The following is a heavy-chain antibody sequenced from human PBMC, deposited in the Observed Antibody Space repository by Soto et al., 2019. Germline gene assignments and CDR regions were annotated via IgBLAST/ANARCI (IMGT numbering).Heavy chain of an antibody. V-gene: IGHV1-3*01. Sequence: ASVKVSCKASGYTFTSYAMHWVRQAPGQRLEWMGWINAGNGNTKYSQKFQGRVTITRDTSASTAYMELSSLRSEDTAVYYCARDPEGRYYFDYWGQGTLVTVSS. J-gene: IGHJ4*02. CDR2: INAGNGNT. CDR1: GYTFTSYA. CDR3: ARDPEGRYYFDY.